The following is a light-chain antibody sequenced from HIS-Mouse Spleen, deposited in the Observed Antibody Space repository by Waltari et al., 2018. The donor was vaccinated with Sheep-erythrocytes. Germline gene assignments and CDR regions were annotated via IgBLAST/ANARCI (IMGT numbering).Light chain of an antibody. CDR1: SRHVGGYNY. CDR3: CSYAGSYNHV. CDR2: DVS. Sequence: QSALTQPRSVSGSPGQSVTISCTGTSRHVGGYNYVSWYQQHPGKAPKLMIYDVSKRPSGVPDRFSGSKSGNTASLTISGLQAEDEADYYCCSYAGSYNHVFATGTKVTVL. J-gene: IGLJ1*01. V-gene: IGLV2-11*01.